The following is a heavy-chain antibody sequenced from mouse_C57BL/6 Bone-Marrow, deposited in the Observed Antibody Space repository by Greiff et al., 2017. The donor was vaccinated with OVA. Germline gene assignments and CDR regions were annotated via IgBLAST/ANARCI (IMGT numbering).Heavy chain of an antibody. V-gene: IGHV2-9-1*01. CDR2: IWTGGGT. CDR3: ARNLITTSGWYFDV. D-gene: IGHD2-4*01. CDR1: GFSLTSYA. J-gene: IGHJ1*03. Sequence: VQLQQSGPGLVAPSQSLSITCTVSGFSLTSYAISWVRQPPGKGLEWLGVIWTGGGTNYNSALKSRLSISKDNSKSQVFLKMNSLQTDDTARYYCARNLITTSGWYFDVWGTGTTVTVSS.